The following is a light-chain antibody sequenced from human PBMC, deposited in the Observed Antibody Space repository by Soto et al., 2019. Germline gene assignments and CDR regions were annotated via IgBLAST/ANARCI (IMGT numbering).Light chain of an antibody. CDR1: SSNIGAGYD. V-gene: IGLV1-40*01. Sequence: QSVLTQPPSVSGAPGQRVTISCTGTSSNIGAGYDVHWYQQLPGTAPKLLIYGNSNRPSGVPDRFSGSKSGTSSSLAITGVQAEDEADYYCQSYYGSLSAWVFGGGTKLTVL. CDR2: GNS. J-gene: IGLJ3*02. CDR3: QSYYGSLSAWV.